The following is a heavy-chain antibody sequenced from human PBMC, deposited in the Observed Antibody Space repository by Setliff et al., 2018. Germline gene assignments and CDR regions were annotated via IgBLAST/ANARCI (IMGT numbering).Heavy chain of an antibody. CDR1: GFTFSSFW. J-gene: IGHJ4*02. CDR2: IKSDGSST. V-gene: IGHV3-74*01. Sequence: PGGSLRLSCAASGFTFSSFWMHWVRQAPGKGLVWVSRIKSDGSSTTYADSVKGRFTISRDNAKNTLYLQMNGLGAEDTAVYYCARDNWGQGTLVTVSS. CDR3: ARDN.